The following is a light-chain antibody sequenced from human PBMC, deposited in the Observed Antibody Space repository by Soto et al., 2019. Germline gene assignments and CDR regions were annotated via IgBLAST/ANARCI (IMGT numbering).Light chain of an antibody. J-gene: IGLJ2*01. V-gene: IGLV1-44*01. CDR1: SSNIGSNS. CDR3: AAWDDSLNGVV. CDR2: SSN. Sequence: QSVLTQPPSASGTPGQSVTISCSGSSSNIGSNSVNWYQQLPGTAPKLLMYSSNQRPSGVPDRFSGSKSGTSASLAISGLQSEDEADYYCAAWDDSLNGVVFGGGTQLTVL.